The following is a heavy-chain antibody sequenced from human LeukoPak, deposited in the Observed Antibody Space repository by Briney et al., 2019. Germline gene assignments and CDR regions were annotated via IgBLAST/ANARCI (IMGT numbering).Heavy chain of an antibody. CDR3: ARDAVSTTTAGGIDY. V-gene: IGHV1-18*01. D-gene: IGHD5/OR15-5a*01. CDR2: ISAYSGYT. CDR1: GYTFTNYG. J-gene: IGHJ4*02. Sequence: ASVKVSCKASGYTFTNYGISWVRQAPGQGLEWMGWISAYSGYTHYAQKIQGRVTVTTEASTSTAYMELRSLTSYDTAVYYCARDAVSTTTAGGIDYWGQGTLVAVSS.